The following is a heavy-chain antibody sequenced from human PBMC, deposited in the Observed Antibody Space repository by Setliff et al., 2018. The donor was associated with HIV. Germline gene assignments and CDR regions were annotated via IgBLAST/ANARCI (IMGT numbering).Heavy chain of an antibody. J-gene: IGHJ4*02. CDR3: ARLYYAISTAYVDGFDS. D-gene: IGHD3-9*01. CDR2: INHSGST. Sequence: PSETLSLTCAVYGGSFSGYYWSWIRQPPGKGREWIGEINHSGSTSYNPSLKIRVSISVDTSKNQFSLRLSSVTAADSAVYYCARLYYAISTAYVDGFDSWGQGTLVTVSS. CDR1: GGSFSGYY. V-gene: IGHV4-34*01.